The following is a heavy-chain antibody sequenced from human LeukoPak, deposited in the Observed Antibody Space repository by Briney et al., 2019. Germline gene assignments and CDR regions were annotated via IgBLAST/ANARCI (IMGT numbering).Heavy chain of an antibody. CDR2: INPNSGGT. CDR1: GYTFTGYY. Sequence: AASVKVSCKASGYTFTGYYMHWVRQAPGQGLEWMGWINPNSGGTNYAQKFQGRVTMTRDTSISTAYMELSRLRSDDTAVYYCGIIVATIGPFDYWGQGILVTVSS. D-gene: IGHD5-12*01. CDR3: GIIVATIGPFDY. J-gene: IGHJ4*02. V-gene: IGHV1-2*02.